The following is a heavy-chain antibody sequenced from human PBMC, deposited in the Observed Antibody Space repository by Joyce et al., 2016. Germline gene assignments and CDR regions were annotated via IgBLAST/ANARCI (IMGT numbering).Heavy chain of an antibody. CDR2: IYHIGTT. CDR3: TRENSFQVFDI. Sequence: QVQLQESGPRLVYPSGTLSLTCTVSGESLRSDVWWNWVRQSPGKGLEWIGGIYHIGTTNYNPSLKSRLTISIDKSTNQFFLELNSMTAADTAVFYCTRENSFQVFDIWGPGAMVTVSS. D-gene: IGHD2/OR15-2a*01. CDR1: GESLRSDVW. J-gene: IGHJ3*02. V-gene: IGHV4-4*02.